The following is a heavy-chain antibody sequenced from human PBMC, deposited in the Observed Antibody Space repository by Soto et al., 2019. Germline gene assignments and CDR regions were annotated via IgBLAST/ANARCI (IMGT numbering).Heavy chain of an antibody. V-gene: IGHV3-23*01. CDR3: AKGKVRAGVGATMALFDF. D-gene: IGHD1-26*01. J-gene: IGHJ4*02. Sequence: EVQLLESGGGLVQPGGSLRLSCVASGFTFSHYAMNWFRQAPGKGLEWVSGISSSGGNIYYVDSVKGRFTISRDNSKNTLFLQMNTLRADDSAVYYCAKGKVRAGVGATMALFDFCGQGSQVTVSS. CDR1: GFTFSHYA. CDR2: ISSSGGNI.